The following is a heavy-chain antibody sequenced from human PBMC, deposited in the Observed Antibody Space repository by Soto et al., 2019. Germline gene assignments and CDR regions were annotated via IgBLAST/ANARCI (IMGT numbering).Heavy chain of an antibody. Sequence: QVQLVQSGGEVKKPGASVKVSCKASGYTFTNYGISWVRQAPGQGLEWMGWINVYNGNTKYAQKVQGRVTMTTDTPTGTXXMELRSLRSDDTAVYYCARGVGSGSYYNQYNWFDPWGQGTLVTVSS. CDR1: GYTFTNYG. CDR3: ARGVGSGSYYNQYNWFDP. D-gene: IGHD3-10*01. J-gene: IGHJ5*02. CDR2: INVYNGNT. V-gene: IGHV1-18*01.